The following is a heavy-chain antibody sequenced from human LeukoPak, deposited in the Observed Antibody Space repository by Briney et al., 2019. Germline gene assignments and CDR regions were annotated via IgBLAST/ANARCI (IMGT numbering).Heavy chain of an antibody. J-gene: IGHJ5*02. V-gene: IGHV3-30*02. Sequence: GGSLRLSCAASGFTFSSYGMHWVRQAPGKGLEWVAFIRYDGRNKYYADSVRGRFTISRDNSKNTLHLQMNSLRAEDTAVYYCAKGKSGYLDQWGQGTLVTVSS. CDR2: IRYDGRNK. CDR1: GFTFSSYG. CDR3: AKGKSGYLDQ. D-gene: IGHD3-22*01.